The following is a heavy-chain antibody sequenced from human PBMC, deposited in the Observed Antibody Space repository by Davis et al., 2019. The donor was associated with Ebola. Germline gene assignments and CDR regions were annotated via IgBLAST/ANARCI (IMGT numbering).Heavy chain of an antibody. CDR1: GFTFSSYA. V-gene: IGHV3-23*01. CDR3: AKARCGGDCRCFDN. Sequence: GESLKISCAASGFTFSSYAMSWVRQAPGKGLEWVSAISGSGGSTYYADSVKGRFTISRDNSKNTVYLQMNSLRAEDTAVYFCAKARCGGDCRCFDNWGQGTRVTVSS. J-gene: IGHJ4*02. CDR2: ISGSGGST. D-gene: IGHD2-21*01.